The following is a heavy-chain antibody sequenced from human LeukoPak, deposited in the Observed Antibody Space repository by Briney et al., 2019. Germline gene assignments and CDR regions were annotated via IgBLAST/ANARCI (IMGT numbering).Heavy chain of an antibody. D-gene: IGHD3-22*01. CDR3: ARPYYYDSRIDP. CDR2: MHYSGST. Sequence: PSETLSLTCTVTGGSISSGDYYWSWIRQPPGKGLEWIAYMHYSGSTYYNPSLKSRVTMSADTSKNQLSLKLSSVTAADTAVYYCARPYYYDSRIDPWGQGILVTVSS. V-gene: IGHV4-30-4*01. J-gene: IGHJ5*02. CDR1: GGSISSGDYY.